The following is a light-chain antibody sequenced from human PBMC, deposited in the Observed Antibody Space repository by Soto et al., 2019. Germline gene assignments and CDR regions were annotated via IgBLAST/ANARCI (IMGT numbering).Light chain of an antibody. CDR2: AAS. Sequence: DIQMTQSPSSLSASVGDRVTITCRASQSISTYLIWYQQKLGKAPKLLIYAASSLQSGVPSRFSGSGSGTDFTLTIISLQPEDFATYYCQQSYSIPHTFGGGTKVEIK. V-gene: IGKV1-39*01. J-gene: IGKJ4*01. CDR3: QQSYSIPHT. CDR1: QSISTY.